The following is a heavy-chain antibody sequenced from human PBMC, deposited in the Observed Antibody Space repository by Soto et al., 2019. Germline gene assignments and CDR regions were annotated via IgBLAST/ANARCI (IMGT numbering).Heavy chain of an antibody. Sequence: GASVKVSCKASGYTFTSYAMHWVRQAPGQRLEWMGWINAGNGNTKYSQKFQGRVTITRDTSASTAYMELSSLRSEDTAVYYCARIKGYSYGYVHDAFDIWGQGTMVTV. D-gene: IGHD5-18*01. CDR3: ARIKGYSYGYVHDAFDI. J-gene: IGHJ3*02. CDR2: INAGNGNT. CDR1: GYTFTSYA. V-gene: IGHV1-3*01.